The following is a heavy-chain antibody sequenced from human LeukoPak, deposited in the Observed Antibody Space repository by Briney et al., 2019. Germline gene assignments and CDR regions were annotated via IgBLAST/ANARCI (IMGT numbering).Heavy chain of an antibody. CDR2: ISWDGGST. D-gene: IGHD3-10*01. CDR3: ARVSVRGVLPPYFDY. V-gene: IGHV3-43*01. Sequence: PGGSLRLSCAASGFTFDDYTMHWVRQAPGKGLEWVSLISWDGGSTYYADSVKGRFTISRDNSKNSLYLQMNSLRTEDTALYYCARVSVRGVLPPYFDYWGQGTLVTVSS. J-gene: IGHJ4*02. CDR1: GFTFDDYT.